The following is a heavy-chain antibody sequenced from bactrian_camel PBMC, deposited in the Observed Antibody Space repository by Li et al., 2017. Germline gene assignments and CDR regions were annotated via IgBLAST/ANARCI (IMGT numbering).Heavy chain of an antibody. D-gene: IGHD6*01. Sequence: VQLVESGGGLVQSGGSLTLTRVASGFAISKHGMSWVRRPPGKDLEYVATSNTDGRTHYRESVEDRFTISKDNSKNTAYLQMNSLKPEDTAMYYCAADPPSSCGSWSLMGQGTQVTVS. V-gene: IGHV3S40*01. CDR2: SNTDGRT. CDR1: GFAISKHG. J-gene: IGHJ4*01.